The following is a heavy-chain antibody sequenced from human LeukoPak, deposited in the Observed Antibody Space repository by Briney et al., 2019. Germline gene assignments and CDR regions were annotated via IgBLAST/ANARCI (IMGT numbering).Heavy chain of an antibody. CDR1: GYTFNNAW. CDR3: TTGYFDSSGIYAFDI. V-gene: IGHV3-15*01. J-gene: IGHJ3*02. Sequence: PGGPLRLSCAASGYTFNNAWMNWVRQAPGKGLEWVGRIKSKTDGGTTDYAAPVKGRFTISRDDSKNTLYLQMNSLKTEDTAVYYCTTGYFDSSGIYAFDIWGQGTMVTVSS. CDR2: IKSKTDGGTT. D-gene: IGHD3-22*01.